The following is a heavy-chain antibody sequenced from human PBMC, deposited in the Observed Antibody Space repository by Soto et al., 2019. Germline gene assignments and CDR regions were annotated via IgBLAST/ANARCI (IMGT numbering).Heavy chain of an antibody. CDR3: TSTEFEKGYTSNWHTDY. V-gene: IGHV4-31*03. Sequence: SETLSLTCTVSGASISSGGYYWSWIRQHPGKGLEWIGYMYYSGSTYYNPSLKSRVIISADTSKNQFSLKLSSVTAADTAVYYCTSTEFEKGYTSNWHTDYWGQGTLVTVSS. J-gene: IGHJ4*02. CDR1: GASISSGGYY. D-gene: IGHD6-13*01. CDR2: MYYSGST.